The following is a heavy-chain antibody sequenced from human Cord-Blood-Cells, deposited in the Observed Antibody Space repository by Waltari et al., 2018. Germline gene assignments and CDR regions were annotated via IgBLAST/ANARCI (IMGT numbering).Heavy chain of an antibody. CDR1: GGSFSGYY. Sequence: QVQLQQWGAGLLKPSETLSLTCAVYGGSFSGYYWSWIRQPPGKGLEWIGEINHSASTNYNPSLKSRVTISVDTSKSQFSLKLSSVTAADTAVYYCASSSGDYWGQGTLVTVSS. CDR2: INHSAST. V-gene: IGHV4-34*01. D-gene: IGHD6-6*01. CDR3: ASSSGDY. J-gene: IGHJ4*02.